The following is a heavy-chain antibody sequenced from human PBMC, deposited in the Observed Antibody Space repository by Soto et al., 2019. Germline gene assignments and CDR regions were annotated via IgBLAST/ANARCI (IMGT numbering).Heavy chain of an antibody. D-gene: IGHD3-10*01. J-gene: IGHJ4*02. CDR1: GFSLSSNGVG. Sequence: QITLKESGPTLVKPTQTLTLTCTFSGFSLSSNGVGVGWLRQPPGNPLERLSVIYWDDSKTYNLSLENRLTITKDTSKIQVVLTMTNVDPVDTGTYYCAHKVSGTRAIGNWGQVTPVTVSS. CDR2: IYWDDSK. V-gene: IGHV2-5*02. CDR3: AHKVSGTRAIGN.